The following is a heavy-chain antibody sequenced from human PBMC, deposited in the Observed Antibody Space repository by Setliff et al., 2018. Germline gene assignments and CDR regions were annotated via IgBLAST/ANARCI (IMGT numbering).Heavy chain of an antibody. Sequence: SETLSLTCAVSGYSISSGYYWGWIRQPPGKGLEWIGSIYHSGSTYYNPSLKSRVTISVDTSKNQFSLKLTSVTAADTAVYYCARHVVTMVRAHFDYWGQGTLVTAPQ. CDR3: ARHVVTMVRAHFDY. V-gene: IGHV4-38-2*01. D-gene: IGHD3-10*01. J-gene: IGHJ4*02. CDR2: IYHSGST. CDR1: GYSISSGYY.